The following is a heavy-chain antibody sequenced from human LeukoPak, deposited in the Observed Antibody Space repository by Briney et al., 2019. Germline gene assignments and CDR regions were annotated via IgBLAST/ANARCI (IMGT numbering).Heavy chain of an antibody. CDR3: ASHYDSSGYSMNYYYMDV. D-gene: IGHD3-22*01. CDR1: GYTFTGYY. J-gene: IGHJ6*03. Sequence: GASVKVSCKASGYTFTGYYMHWVRQAPGQGLEWMGWINPNSGGTNYAQKFQGRVTMTRDTSISTAYMELSRLRSDDTAVYYCASHYDSSGYSMNYYYMDVWGKGTTVTISS. CDR2: INPNSGGT. V-gene: IGHV1-2*02.